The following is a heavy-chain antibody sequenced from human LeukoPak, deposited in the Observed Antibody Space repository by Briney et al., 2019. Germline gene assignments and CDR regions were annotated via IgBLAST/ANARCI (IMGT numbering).Heavy chain of an antibody. CDR2: IYYSGST. D-gene: IGHD1-7*01. Sequence: SQTLSLTCTASGVSISSGGYYWSWIRQHPGKGLEWIGYIYYSGSTYYNPSLKSRVTISVDTSKNQFSLKLSSVTAADTAVYYCARRWNYYFDYWGQGTLVTVSS. J-gene: IGHJ4*02. CDR3: ARRWNYYFDY. CDR1: GVSISSGGYY. V-gene: IGHV4-31*03.